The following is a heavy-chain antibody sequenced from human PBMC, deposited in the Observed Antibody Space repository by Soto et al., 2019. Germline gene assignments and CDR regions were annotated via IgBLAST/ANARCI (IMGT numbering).Heavy chain of an antibody. D-gene: IGHD3-3*01. CDR2: ICAYNGNT. V-gene: IGHV1-18*01. J-gene: IGHJ4*02. CDR3: ARAPIDLWSGRHDY. Sequence: QVQLVQSGAEVKKPGASVKVSCKASGYTFTSYGISWGRQAPGQVHEWMGWICAYNGNTNYAQKLQGRVTMTTDTSTSTAYMELRSLRSDDTAVYYCARAPIDLWSGRHDYWGQGTLVTVSS. CDR1: GYTFTSYG.